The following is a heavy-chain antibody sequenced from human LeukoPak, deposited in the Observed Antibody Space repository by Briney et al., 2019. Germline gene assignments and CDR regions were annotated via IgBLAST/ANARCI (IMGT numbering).Heavy chain of an antibody. J-gene: IGHJ4*02. CDR2: FDAEHGET. CDR1: GYTLTDLS. CDR3: TTRSGDFWSGFVN. V-gene: IGHV1-24*01. Sequence: ASMKVSCKVSGYTLTDLSIHWLRQAPGKGLEWMGGFDAEHGETIYAQKFQGRVTMTEDTSTQTAYMELSGLTSDDTAVYYCTTRSGDFWSGFVNWGQGSLVTVSS. D-gene: IGHD3-3*01.